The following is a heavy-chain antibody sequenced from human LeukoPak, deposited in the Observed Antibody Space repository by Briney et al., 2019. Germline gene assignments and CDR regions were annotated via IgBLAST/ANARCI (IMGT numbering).Heavy chain of an antibody. J-gene: IGHJ5*02. CDR1: GFTVSSNY. D-gene: IGHD1-14*01. Sequence: GGSLRLSCAASGFTVSSNYMSWVRQAPGKGREWVSVIYSGGSTYYADSVKGRFTISRDNSKNTLYLQMNSLRAEDTAVYYCAVPRQPGWFDPWGQGTLVTVSS. V-gene: IGHV3-66*01. CDR2: IYSGGST. CDR3: AVPRQPGWFDP.